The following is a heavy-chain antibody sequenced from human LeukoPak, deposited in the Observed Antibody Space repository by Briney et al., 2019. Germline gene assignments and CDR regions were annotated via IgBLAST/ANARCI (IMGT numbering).Heavy chain of an antibody. CDR2: IIPIFGTA. J-gene: IGHJ1*01. Sequence: ASVKVSCKASGGTFSSYAISWVRQAPGQGLEWMGGIIPIFGTANYAQKFQGRVTITTDESTSTAYMELSSLRSEDTAVYYCAIMHGYYDGSGYWVQWGQGTLVTVSS. CDR1: GGTFSSYA. CDR3: AIMHGYYDGSGYWVQ. V-gene: IGHV1-69*05. D-gene: IGHD3-22*01.